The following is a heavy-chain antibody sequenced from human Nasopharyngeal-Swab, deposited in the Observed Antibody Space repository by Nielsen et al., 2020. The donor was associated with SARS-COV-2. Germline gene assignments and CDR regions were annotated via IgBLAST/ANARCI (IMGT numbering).Heavy chain of an antibody. CDR2: IYTSGST. Sequence: SETLSLTCTVSGGSISSYYWSWIRQPAGKGLEWIGRIYTSGSTNYNPSLKSRVTMSVDTSKNQFSLKLSSVTAADTAVYYCAREIASYYYDSSGYYYPDYYYYYGMDVWGQGTTVTVSS. CDR3: AREIASYYYDSSGYYYPDYYYYYGMDV. CDR1: GGSISSYY. J-gene: IGHJ6*02. V-gene: IGHV4-4*07. D-gene: IGHD3-22*01.